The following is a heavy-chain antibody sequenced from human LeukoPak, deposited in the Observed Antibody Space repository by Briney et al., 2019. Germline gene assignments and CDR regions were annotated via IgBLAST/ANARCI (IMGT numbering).Heavy chain of an antibody. CDR2: IYYSGTT. CDR1: GGSISSRSYY. CDR3: ARGASRPYWYFDL. V-gene: IGHV4-39*07. J-gene: IGHJ2*01. Sequence: PSETLSLTCTVSGGSISSRSYYWGWIRQPPGKGLEWIGSIYYSGTTYYNPSLKSRVTISVDTSKNQFSLKLSSVTAADTAMYYCARGASRPYWYFDLWGRGTLVTVSS.